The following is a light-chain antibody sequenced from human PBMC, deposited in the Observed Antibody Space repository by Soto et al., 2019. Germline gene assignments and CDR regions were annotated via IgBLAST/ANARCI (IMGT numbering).Light chain of an antibody. CDR3: QQYYSTLFT. CDR2: WAS. J-gene: IGKJ3*01. Sequence: DIVMTQSPDSLAVSLGERATINCKSSQSVLYSSNNKNYLAWYQQKPGQPPKLLIYWASTRESGVPDRFSGSGVWTDFTLTISSLQAEDVAVYYCQQYYSTLFTFGPGTKVDIK. CDR1: QSVLYSSNNKNY. V-gene: IGKV4-1*01.